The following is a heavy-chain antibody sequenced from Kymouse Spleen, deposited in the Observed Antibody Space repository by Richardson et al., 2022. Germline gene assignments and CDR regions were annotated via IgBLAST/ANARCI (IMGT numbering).Heavy chain of an antibody. V-gene: IGHV3-30*18. CDR3: AKDPAAAGDDY. CDR1: GFTFSSYG. J-gene: IGHJ4*02. D-gene: IGHD6-13*01. Sequence: QVQLVESGGGVVQPGRSLRLSCAASGFTFSSYGMHWVRQAPGKGLEWVAVISYDGSNKYYADSVKGRFTISRDNSKNTLYLQMNSLRAEDTAVYYCAKDPAAAGDDYWGQGTLVTVSS. CDR2: ISYDGSNK.